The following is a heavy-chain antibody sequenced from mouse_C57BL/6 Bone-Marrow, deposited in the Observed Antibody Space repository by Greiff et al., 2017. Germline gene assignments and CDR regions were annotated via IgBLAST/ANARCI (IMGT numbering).Heavy chain of an antibody. Sequence: FQLQQSGAELAKPGASVTLSCKASGYTFTSYWMHWVKQRPGQGLEWICYINPSSGYTKYNQKFNDKATLTADKSSSTAYMQLSSLTYEDSAVYYCARFSMDYWGQGTSVTVSA. J-gene: IGHJ4*01. CDR3: ARFSMDY. CDR2: INPSSGYT. V-gene: IGHV1-7*01. CDR1: GYTFTSYW.